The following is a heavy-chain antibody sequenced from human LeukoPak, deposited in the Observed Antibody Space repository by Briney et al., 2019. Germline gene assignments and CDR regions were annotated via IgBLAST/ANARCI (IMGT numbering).Heavy chain of an antibody. Sequence: GESLKISCKGYGYSFTSYWIGWMRQMPGKGLEWMGIIYPGDSNTRYSPSFQGQVTISADRSINTAYLQWSSLKASDTAMYYCARQGMVDYWGQGTLVTVSS. CDR2: IYPGDSNT. J-gene: IGHJ4*02. V-gene: IGHV5-51*01. D-gene: IGHD2-8*01. CDR3: ARQGMVDY. CDR1: GYSFTSYW.